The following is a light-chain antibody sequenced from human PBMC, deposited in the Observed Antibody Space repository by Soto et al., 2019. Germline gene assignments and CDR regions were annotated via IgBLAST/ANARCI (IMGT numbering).Light chain of an antibody. CDR2: GAS. CDR1: QSVSSSY. Sequence: EIVLTQSPGTLSLSPGERATLSCRASQSVSSSYLAWYQQKPGQAPRLLIYGASSRATGIPDRFSGSGPGTDFTLTISSLEPEDFAVYYCQQYGSSPLTFGQGTKVEIK. J-gene: IGKJ1*01. CDR3: QQYGSSPLT. V-gene: IGKV3-20*01.